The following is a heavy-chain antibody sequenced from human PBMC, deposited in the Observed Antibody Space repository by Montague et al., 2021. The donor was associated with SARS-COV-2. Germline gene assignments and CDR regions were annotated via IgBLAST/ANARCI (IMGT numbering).Heavy chain of an antibody. D-gene: IGHD3-22*01. J-gene: IGHJ4*02. CDR3: VRGGTMTVVVFDY. CDR2: IFRSGDS. CDR1: GDSISNSNW. V-gene: IGHV4-4*02. Sequence: SETLSLTCTVSGDSISNSNWWTWVRQSPGRGLEWIGEIFRSGDSXYNPSLKSRVTVSVDMSRNQFSLSLSNVTAADTAIYYCVRGGTMTVVVFDYWGQGTLVTVSS.